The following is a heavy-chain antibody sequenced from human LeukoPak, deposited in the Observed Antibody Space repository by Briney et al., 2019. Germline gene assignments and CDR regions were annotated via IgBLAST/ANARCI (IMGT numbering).Heavy chain of an antibody. CDR2: ISWNSGSI. V-gene: IGHV3-9*01. CDR1: GFTFDDYA. D-gene: IGHD6-19*01. Sequence: GRSLRLSCAASGFTFDDYAMHWVRQAPGKGLEWVSGISWNSGSIGYADSVKGRFTISRDNAKNSLYLQMNSLRAEDTALYYCAKDIRSGWPFAGFDYWGQGTLVTVSS. J-gene: IGHJ4*02. CDR3: AKDIRSGWPFAGFDY.